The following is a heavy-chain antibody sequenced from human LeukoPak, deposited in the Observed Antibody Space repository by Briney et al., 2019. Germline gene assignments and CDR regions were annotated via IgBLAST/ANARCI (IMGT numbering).Heavy chain of an antibody. V-gene: IGHV3-23*01. Sequence: GGSLRLSCAASGFTFSSYAMSWVRQAPGKGLEWVSAISGSGGSTHYADSVKGRFTISRDNSKNTLYLRMNSLRAEDTAVYYCAPDSSGYYYGAFDIWGQGTMVTVSS. CDR2: ISGSGGST. CDR3: APDSSGYYYGAFDI. J-gene: IGHJ3*02. D-gene: IGHD3-22*01. CDR1: GFTFSSYA.